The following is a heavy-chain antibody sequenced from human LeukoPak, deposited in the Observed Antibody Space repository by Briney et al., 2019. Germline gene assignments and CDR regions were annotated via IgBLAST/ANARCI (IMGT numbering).Heavy chain of an antibody. CDR3: ARHHRSGYYEVDY. J-gene: IGHJ4*02. Sequence: SETLSLTCTVSDDSISSSNYYWGWIRQPPGRGLEWIGTIYYSGSTSYNPSLKSRVTMSVDTSKNQFSLKLNSVTAADTAVYYCARHHRSGYYEVDYWGQGTLVTVSS. CDR1: DDSISSSNYY. V-gene: IGHV4-39*01. CDR2: IYYSGST. D-gene: IGHD6-25*01.